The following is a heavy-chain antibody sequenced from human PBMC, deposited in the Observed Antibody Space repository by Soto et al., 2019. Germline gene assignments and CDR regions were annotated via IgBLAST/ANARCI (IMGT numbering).Heavy chain of an antibody. CDR1: GFTFSSYS. D-gene: IGHD3-9*01. J-gene: IGHJ4*02. CDR2: ISSSSSYI. Sequence: PGVSLRLSCAASGFTFSSYSMNWVRQAPGKGLEWVSSISSSSSYIYYADSVKGRFTISRDNAKNSLYLQMNSLRAEDTAVYYCARGPVLRYFDWFHGPNGPFDYWGQGTLVTVSS. CDR3: ARGPVLRYFDWFHGPNGPFDY. V-gene: IGHV3-21*01.